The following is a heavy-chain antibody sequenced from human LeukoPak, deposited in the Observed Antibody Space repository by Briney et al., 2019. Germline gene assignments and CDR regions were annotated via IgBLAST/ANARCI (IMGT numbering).Heavy chain of an antibody. CDR2: INHSGST. Sequence: PSETLSLTCAVDGGSFSGYYWSWIRQPPGKGLEWIGEINHSGSTNYNPSLKSRVTISVDTSKNQFSLKLSSVTAADTAVYYCASSVYDSSGSKGRYFDYWGQGTPVTVSS. J-gene: IGHJ4*02. V-gene: IGHV4-34*01. CDR1: GGSFSGYY. D-gene: IGHD3-22*01. CDR3: ASSVYDSSGSKGRYFDY.